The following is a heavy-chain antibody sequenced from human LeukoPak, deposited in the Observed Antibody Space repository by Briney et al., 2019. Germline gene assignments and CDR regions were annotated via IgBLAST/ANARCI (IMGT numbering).Heavy chain of an antibody. Sequence: GGSLRHSCEASGFKFSDAWMNWVPQAPGRGLEWVGRMKSKVSGVTTDYATPVKGRFTISRDDPKNTLFLQMRALQPEATAVYYCAWDGTIYYDRAVWGQGTTVTVS. V-gene: IGHV3-15*01. CDR1: GFKFSDAW. D-gene: IGHD1-26*01. CDR2: MKSKVSGVTT. J-gene: IGHJ6*02. CDR3: AWDGTIYYDRAV.